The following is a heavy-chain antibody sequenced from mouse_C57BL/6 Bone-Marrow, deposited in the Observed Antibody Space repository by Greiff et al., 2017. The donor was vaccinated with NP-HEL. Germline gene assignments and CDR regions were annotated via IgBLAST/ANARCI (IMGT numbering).Heavy chain of an antibody. CDR3: AREGITTVVANPFFDY. J-gene: IGHJ2*01. CDR1: GYTFTSYD. Sequence: VQGVESGPELVKPGASVKLSCKASGYTFTSYDINWVKQRPGQGLEWIGWIYPRDGSTKYNEKFKGKATLTVDTSSSTAYMELHSLTSEDSAVYFCAREGITTVVANPFFDYWGQGTTLTVSS. CDR2: IYPRDGST. V-gene: IGHV1-85*01. D-gene: IGHD1-1*01.